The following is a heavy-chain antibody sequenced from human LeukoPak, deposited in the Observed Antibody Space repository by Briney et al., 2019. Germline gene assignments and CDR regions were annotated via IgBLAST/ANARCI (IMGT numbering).Heavy chain of an antibody. V-gene: IGHV4-39*01. J-gene: IGHJ4*02. CDR2: FSHNVGT. Sequence: PSETLSLTCSVSGASTTNSRYYWVRIRQSPGTGLEWIGSFSHNVGTYYNPPLRSRVTISVDTSKSQFSLQINSVTAADTAVYYCARHAPTGNAHYWHNLDCWGQGTLVTVSS. CDR3: ARHAPTGNAHYWHNLDC. D-gene: IGHD1/OR15-1a*01. CDR1: GASTTNSRYY.